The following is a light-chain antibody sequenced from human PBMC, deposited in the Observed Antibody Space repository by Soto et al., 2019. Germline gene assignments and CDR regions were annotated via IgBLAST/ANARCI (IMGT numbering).Light chain of an antibody. CDR2: SAS. Sequence: IQLTQSPASLSASVGDRVTITCRASQGITSYLAWYQQRPGKAPGLLIYSASTLQSGVPSRFSGSGYGTDFSLTISNLQPEDFATYYCQQLYSHPLTFCGGTKVDIK. CDR1: QGITSY. V-gene: IGKV1-9*01. CDR3: QQLYSHPLT. J-gene: IGKJ4*01.